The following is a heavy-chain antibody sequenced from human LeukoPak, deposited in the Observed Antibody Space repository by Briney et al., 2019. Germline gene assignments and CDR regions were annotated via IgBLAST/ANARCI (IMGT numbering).Heavy chain of an antibody. CDR3: AKGTRYNWNQGFFDY. V-gene: IGHV3-9*01. CDR1: GFTFDDYA. D-gene: IGHD1-20*01. Sequence: GRSLRLSCAASGFTFDDYAMHWVRQAPGKGLEWVSGTSWNSGSIGYADSVKGRFTISRDNAKNSLYLQMNSLRAEDTALYYCAKGTRYNWNQGFFDYWGQGTLVTVSS. CDR2: TSWNSGSI. J-gene: IGHJ4*02.